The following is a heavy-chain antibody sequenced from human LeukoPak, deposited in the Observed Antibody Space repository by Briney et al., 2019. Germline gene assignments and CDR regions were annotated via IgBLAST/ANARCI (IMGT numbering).Heavy chain of an antibody. D-gene: IGHD3-16*01. CDR3: TRGAGWLIDY. J-gene: IGHJ4*02. CDR2: FHNSGTS. CDR1: DDSISDYC. Sequence: SETLSLTCTVSDDSISDYCRGWIRQPPGKGLEWIGYFHNSGTSTYNPSLKSRVTISADTSKNQFSLKLNSLTTADTAVYYCTRGAGWLIDYWGQGILVTVSS. V-gene: IGHV4-59*01.